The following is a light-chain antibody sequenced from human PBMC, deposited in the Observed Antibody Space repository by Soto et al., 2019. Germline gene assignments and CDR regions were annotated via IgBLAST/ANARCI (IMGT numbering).Light chain of an antibody. V-gene: IGLV2-14*01. J-gene: IGLJ1*01. CDR3: SSYTSISTYV. CDR1: SSDVGGYNF. CDR2: DVT. Sequence: QSVLTQPASVSGSPGQSITISCTGTSSDVGGYNFVSWYQQHPDKAPKLMIYDVTNRSSGVSNRFSGSKSGNTASLTISGLQAEDEADYYCSSYTSISTYVFGTGTKVTVL.